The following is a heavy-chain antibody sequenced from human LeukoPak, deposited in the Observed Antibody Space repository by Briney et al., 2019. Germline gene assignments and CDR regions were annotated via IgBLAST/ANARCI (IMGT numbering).Heavy chain of an antibody. J-gene: IGHJ4*02. CDR2: ITYDGDTT. D-gene: IGHD3-10*01. CDR3: VKEQGSGSYRTADY. Sequence: GRSLRLSCAASGVTFSSCVMHWVRQAPGKGLEWVAVITYDGDTTYFEDSVKGRFTISRDTSKSTLYLQMNSLGAEDTAVYYCVKEQGSGSYRTADYWGQGTLVTVSS. V-gene: IGHV3-30*18. CDR1: GVTFSSCV.